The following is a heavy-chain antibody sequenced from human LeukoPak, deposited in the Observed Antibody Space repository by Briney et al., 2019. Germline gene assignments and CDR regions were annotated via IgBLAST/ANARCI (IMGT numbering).Heavy chain of an antibody. CDR2: IYYSGST. V-gene: IGHV4-59*08. J-gene: IGHJ4*02. CDR3: ARQSPGIAVVLYYFDY. D-gene: IGHD6-19*01. Sequence: SETLSLTCTVSGGSISSYYWSWIRQPPGKGLEWIGYIYYSGSTNYNPSLKSRVTISVDTSKNQFSLKLSSVTAADTAVYYCARQSPGIAVVLYYFDYWGQGTLVTVSS. CDR1: GGSISSYY.